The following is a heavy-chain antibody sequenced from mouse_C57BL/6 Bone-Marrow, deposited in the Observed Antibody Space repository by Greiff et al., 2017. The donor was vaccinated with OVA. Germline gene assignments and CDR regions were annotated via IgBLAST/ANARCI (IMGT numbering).Heavy chain of an antibody. V-gene: IGHV14-1*01. J-gene: IGHJ1*03. D-gene: IGHD1-1*01. Sequence: VQLKQSGAGLVRPGASVKLSCTASGFTIKDYYMHWVNQRPEQGLEWIGRIDPEDGDTEYAPKFQGKATMTAATSSNTAYLQLSSLTSEDTAVYYCTLITTVVATPYWYFDVWGTGTTVTVSS. CDR2: IDPEDGDT. CDR3: TLITTVVATPYWYFDV. CDR1: GFTIKDYY.